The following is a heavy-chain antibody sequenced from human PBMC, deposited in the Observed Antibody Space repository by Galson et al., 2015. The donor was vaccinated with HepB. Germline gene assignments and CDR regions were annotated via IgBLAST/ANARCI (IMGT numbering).Heavy chain of an antibody. CDR3: ARGKEPYGAIPDSY. CDR1: GFTFSSYS. V-gene: IGHV3-21*01. D-gene: IGHD4/OR15-4a*01. Sequence: SLRLSCAASGFTFSSYSMNWVRQAPGKGLEWVSSISSSSGYIYYADSVKGRFTISRDNAKKSLYLQMNSLRAEDTAVYYCARGKEPYGAIPDSYWGQGTLVTVSS. J-gene: IGHJ4*02. CDR2: ISSSSGYI.